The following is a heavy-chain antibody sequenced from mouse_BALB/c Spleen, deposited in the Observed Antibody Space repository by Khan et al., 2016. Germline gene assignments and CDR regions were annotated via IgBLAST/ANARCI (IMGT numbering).Heavy chain of an antibody. J-gene: IGHJ2*01. CDR2: INYSGST. CDR1: GHSITSDYA. D-gene: IGHD1-1*01. V-gene: IGHV3-2*02. Sequence: EVQLQESGPGLVKPSQSLSLTCTVTGHSITSDYAWNWIRQFPGNKLEWMGYINYSGSTSYNPSLKSRISITRDTSKNQFFLQLNSVTTEDTATYYCARDYYGSSFFDYWGQGTTLTVSS. CDR3: ARDYYGSSFFDY.